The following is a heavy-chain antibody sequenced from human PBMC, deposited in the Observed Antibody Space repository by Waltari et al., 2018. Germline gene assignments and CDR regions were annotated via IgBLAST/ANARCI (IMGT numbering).Heavy chain of an antibody. CDR2: ISSSGSTI. Sequence: EVQLVESGGGLVQPGGSLRLSCAASGFTFSSYEMNWVRQAPGKGLEWVSYISSSGSTIYYADSVKGRFTISRDNAKNSLYLQMNSLRAEDTAVYCCASFFPSVDTAMVKLYYYYGMDVWGQGTTVTVSS. V-gene: IGHV3-48*03. CDR3: ASFFPSVDTAMVKLYYYYGMDV. D-gene: IGHD5-18*01. CDR1: GFTFSSYE. J-gene: IGHJ6*02.